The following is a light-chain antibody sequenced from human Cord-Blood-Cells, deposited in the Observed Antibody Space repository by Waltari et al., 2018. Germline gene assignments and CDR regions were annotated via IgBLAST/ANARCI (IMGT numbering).Light chain of an antibody. CDR1: KLGDKY. Sequence: SYELTQPPSVSVSPGQTASITCSGDKLGDKYACWYQQKPGQSPVLVIYQDSNRPSGIPERFSGSNSGNTATLTISGTQAMDEADYYCQAWDSSTAWVFGGGTKLTVL. V-gene: IGLV3-1*01. J-gene: IGLJ3*02. CDR3: QAWDSSTAWV. CDR2: QDS.